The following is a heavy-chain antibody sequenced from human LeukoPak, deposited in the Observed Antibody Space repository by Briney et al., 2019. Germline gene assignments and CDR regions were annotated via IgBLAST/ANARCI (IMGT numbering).Heavy chain of an antibody. Sequence: ASVTVSCKASGYTFTDYYVHSVRPAPGQGLEWMGWINTNSGGTNYAQKFQGRVTMTRDTSVSTAYMELGRLTSDDTAVYYCARSGVVVAATVNGDWFDPWGQGTLVTVSS. CDR2: INTNSGGT. CDR1: GYTFTDYY. J-gene: IGHJ5*02. CDR3: ARSGVVVAATVNGDWFDP. D-gene: IGHD2-15*01. V-gene: IGHV1-2*02.